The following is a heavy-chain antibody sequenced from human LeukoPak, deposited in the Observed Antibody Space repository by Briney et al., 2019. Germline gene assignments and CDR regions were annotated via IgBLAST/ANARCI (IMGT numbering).Heavy chain of an antibody. CDR2: IRYDGSNK. V-gene: IGHV3-30*02. D-gene: IGHD6-13*01. Sequence: GGSLRLSCAASGFTFSSYGMHWVRQAPGKGLEWVAFIRYDGSNKYYADSVKGRFTISRDNSKNTLYLQMNSLRAEDTAVYYCANAEWYSSSYGYFDYWGQGTLVTVSS. CDR3: ANAEWYSSSYGYFDY. J-gene: IGHJ4*02. CDR1: GFTFSSYG.